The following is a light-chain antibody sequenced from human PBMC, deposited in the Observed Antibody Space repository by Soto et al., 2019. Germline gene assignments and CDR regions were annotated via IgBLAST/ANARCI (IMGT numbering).Light chain of an antibody. V-gene: IGKV3-20*01. CDR3: QQYGNSPQIT. CDR2: GAS. CDR1: QSVSSSY. J-gene: IGKJ5*01. Sequence: EIVLTPSPGTLSLSPGERATLSCRASQSVSSSYLAWYQQKAGQAPRLLISGASSRTTGIPDRFSGSGSGTDFTLTISRLEPEDFAVYYCQQYGNSPQITFGQGTRLEIK.